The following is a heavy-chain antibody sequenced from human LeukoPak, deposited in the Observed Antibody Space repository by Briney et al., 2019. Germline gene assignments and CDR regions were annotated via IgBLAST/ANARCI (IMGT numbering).Heavy chain of an antibody. D-gene: IGHD6-13*01. V-gene: IGHV1-2*02. CDR2: INPHSGGT. CDR1: GYIFTDYY. Sequence: GASVKLSCKASGYIFTDYYIHWVRQAPGQGLEWMGWINPHSGGTNYAQNFQGRVTMTRDTSITTVDMELRSLSSDATAVYYCARVRYSSSWYSFDYWGQGTLVTVSS. CDR3: ARVRYSSSWYSFDY. J-gene: IGHJ4*02.